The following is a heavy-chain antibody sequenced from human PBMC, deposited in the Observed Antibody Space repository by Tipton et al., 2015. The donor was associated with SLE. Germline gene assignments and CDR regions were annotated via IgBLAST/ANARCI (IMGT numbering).Heavy chain of an antibody. J-gene: IGHJ4*02. CDR1: GYSISSGYY. Sequence: TLSLTCAVSGYSISSGYYWGWIRQPPGKGLEWIGSIYHSGSTYYNPSLKSRVTISVDTSKNQFSLKLSSVTAADTAVYYCARDWKGTGDYWGQGTLVTVSS. CDR2: IYHSGST. CDR3: ARDWKGTGDY. V-gene: IGHV4-38-2*02. D-gene: IGHD1-14*01.